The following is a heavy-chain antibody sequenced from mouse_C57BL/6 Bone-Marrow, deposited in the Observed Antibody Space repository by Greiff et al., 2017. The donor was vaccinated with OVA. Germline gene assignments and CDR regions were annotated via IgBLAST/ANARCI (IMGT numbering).Heavy chain of an antibody. Sequence: VQLQQSGPELVKPGASVKISCKASGYTFTDYYMNWVKQSHGKSLEWIGDINPNNGGTSYNQKFKGKATLTVDKSSSTAYMELRSLTSEDSAVYYCARLYHYFDYWGQGTTLTVSS. D-gene: IGHD5-1-1*01. CDR3: ARLYHYFDY. CDR2: INPNNGGT. V-gene: IGHV1-26*01. CDR1: GYTFTDYY. J-gene: IGHJ2*01.